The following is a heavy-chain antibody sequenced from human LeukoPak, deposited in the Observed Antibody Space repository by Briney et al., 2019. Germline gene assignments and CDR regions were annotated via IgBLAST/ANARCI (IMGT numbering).Heavy chain of an antibody. V-gene: IGHV3-23*01. D-gene: IGHD2-15*01. CDR3: AKAISCGGGHCYYYFDY. Sequence: PGGSLRLSCAASGFTFSSYAMSWVRQAPGKGLEWVSTISVTGGSTWYAGSVKGRFTISRDNSKNTLYLQKNSLRAEDTALYYCAKAISCGGGHCYYYFDYWGQGTLVTVSS. CDR1: GFTFSSYA. J-gene: IGHJ4*02. CDR2: ISVTGGST.